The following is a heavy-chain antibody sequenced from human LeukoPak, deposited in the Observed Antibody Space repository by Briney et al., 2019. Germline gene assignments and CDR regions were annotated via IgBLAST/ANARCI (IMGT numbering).Heavy chain of an antibody. J-gene: IGHJ4*02. CDR2: IYYSGST. CDR3: ARAHTSSWYMDY. D-gene: IGHD6-13*01. Sequence: SETLSLTCSVSGGSISSYYWSWIRQPPGKRLEWIGYIYYSGSTNYNPSLKSRVTISVDTSENQLSLKLSSVTAADTALYYCARAHTSSWYMDYWGQGTLVTVSS. V-gene: IGHV4-59*01. CDR1: GGSISSYY.